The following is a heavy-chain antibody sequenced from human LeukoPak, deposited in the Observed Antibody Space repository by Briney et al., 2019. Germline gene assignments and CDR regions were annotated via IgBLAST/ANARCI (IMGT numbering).Heavy chain of an antibody. J-gene: IGHJ4*02. CDR2: ISGSGVST. CDR1: GFTFSNYA. Sequence: GGSLRLSCEASGFTFSNYAMSWVRQAPGKGLEWVSIISGSGVSTYYADSVKGRFTISRDNSKNTLYLQMNSLRAEDTAVYYCAKGGSRGSYPRDFDYWGQGTLVTVSS. CDR3: AKGGSRGSYPRDFDY. D-gene: IGHD1-26*01. V-gene: IGHV3-23*01.